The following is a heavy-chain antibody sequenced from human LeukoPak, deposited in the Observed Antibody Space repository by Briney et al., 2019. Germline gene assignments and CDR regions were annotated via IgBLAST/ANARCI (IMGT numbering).Heavy chain of an antibody. CDR1: GFTFSSYA. Sequence: PGGSLRLSCAASGFTFSSYAMSWVRQAPGKGLEWVSAISGSGGSTYYADSVKGRFTISRDNSKNTLYLQMNSLRAEDTAVYYCAKAIAVAGTGYYYYYGMDVWGQGTTVTVSS. CDR3: AKAIAVAGTGYYYYYGMDV. D-gene: IGHD6-19*01. J-gene: IGHJ6*02. CDR2: ISGSGGST. V-gene: IGHV3-23*01.